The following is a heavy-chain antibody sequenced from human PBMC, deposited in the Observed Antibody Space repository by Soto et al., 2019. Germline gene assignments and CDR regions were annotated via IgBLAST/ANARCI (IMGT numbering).Heavy chain of an antibody. V-gene: IGHV3-23*01. Sequence: EVQLLDSGGGLVQPGGSLRLYCAASGFTFNNYAMTWVRQAPGKGLEWVSAISGGGDTTSYADSVKGRFTVSRDGSKNTLYLQMSSLRAEDTALYYCAKGRGGSGSLTPRDDFWGQGTLVIVSS. J-gene: IGHJ4*02. CDR2: ISGGGDTT. D-gene: IGHD3-10*01. CDR1: GFTFNNYA. CDR3: AKGRGGSGSLTPRDDF.